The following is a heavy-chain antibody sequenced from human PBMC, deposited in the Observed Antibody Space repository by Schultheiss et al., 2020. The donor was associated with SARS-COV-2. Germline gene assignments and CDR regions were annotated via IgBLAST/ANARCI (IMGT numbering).Heavy chain of an antibody. CDR1: GFTFSSYS. D-gene: IGHD3-22*01. J-gene: IGHJ4*02. Sequence: GESLKISCAASGFTFSSYSMNWVRQAPGKGLEFVASIRSSGRDIYYADSMQGRFTVSRDNAKNSLYLQMNSLRGEDTAVYYCARGGKFYYDSSGATDFDYWGQGALVTVSS. CDR3: ARGGKFYYDSSGATDFDY. CDR2: IRSSGRDI. V-gene: IGHV3-21*01.